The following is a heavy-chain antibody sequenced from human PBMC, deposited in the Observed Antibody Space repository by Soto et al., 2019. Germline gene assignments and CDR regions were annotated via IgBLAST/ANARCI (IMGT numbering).Heavy chain of an antibody. CDR3: ARDLIYYDNSGWDDTFDI. Sequence: ASVKVSCKASGYTFTSYGISWVRQAPGQGLEWMGWISAYNGETNLAQKVQGRVTMTTDTSTSTAYMELRSLRSDDTAVYYCARDLIYYDNSGWDDTFDIWGQGTMVTVSS. V-gene: IGHV1-18*01. D-gene: IGHD3-22*01. CDR1: GYTFTSYG. J-gene: IGHJ3*02. CDR2: ISAYNGET.